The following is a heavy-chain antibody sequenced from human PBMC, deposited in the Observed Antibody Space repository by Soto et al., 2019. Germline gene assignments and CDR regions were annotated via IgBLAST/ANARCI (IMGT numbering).Heavy chain of an antibody. D-gene: IGHD6-19*01. CDR2: IYHSGST. Sequence: PSETLSLTCAVSGYSISSGYYWGWIRQPPGKGLEWIGSIYHSGSTYYNPSLKSRVTISVDTSKNQFSLKLSSVTAADTAVYYCARDKVAGKAYYGMDVWGQGTTVTVSS. J-gene: IGHJ6*02. CDR3: ARDKVAGKAYYGMDV. V-gene: IGHV4-38-2*02. CDR1: GYSISSGYY.